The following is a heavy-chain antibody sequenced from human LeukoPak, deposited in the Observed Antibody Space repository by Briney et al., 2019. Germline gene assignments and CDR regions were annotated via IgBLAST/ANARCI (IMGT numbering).Heavy chain of an antibody. CDR3: ARTFDF. CDR1: GGSISSYY. Sequence: SETLSLTCTVSGGSISSYYWSWIRQPPGKGLEWNGYIYCSGSTNYNPSLKSRVTILVDTSKNQFSLKLSSVTAADTAVYYCARTFDFWGQGTLVTVSS. V-gene: IGHV4-59*08. J-gene: IGHJ4*02. CDR2: IYCSGST.